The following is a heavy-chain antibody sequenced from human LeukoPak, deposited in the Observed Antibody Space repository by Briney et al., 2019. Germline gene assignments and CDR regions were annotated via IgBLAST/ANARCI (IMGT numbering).Heavy chain of an antibody. CDR1: GFTFSDYN. V-gene: IGHV3-11*01. CDR3: ARHDYGDYDLDY. J-gene: IGHJ4*02. CDR2: ISSSGSTI. Sequence: GGSLRLSCAASGFTFSDYNMSCIRQAPGKGLEWVSYISSSGSTIYYADSVKGRFTISRDDAKNSLYLQMNSLRAEDTAVYYCARHDYGDYDLDYWGQGTLVTVSS. D-gene: IGHD4-17*01.